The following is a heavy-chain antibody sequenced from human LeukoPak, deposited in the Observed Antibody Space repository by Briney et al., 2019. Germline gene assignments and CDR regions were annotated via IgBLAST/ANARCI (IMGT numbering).Heavy chain of an antibody. J-gene: IGHJ4*02. CDR1: GGSISSYY. V-gene: IGHV4-59*12. CDR2: IYYSGST. D-gene: IGHD4-17*01. CDR3: ASGTMPTVTYYFAS. Sequence: PSETLSLTCTVSGGSISSYYWSWIRQPPGKGLEWIGYIYYSGSTNYNPSLKSRVTISLDTSKNQFSLKLSSVTAADTAVYSCASGTMPTVTYYFASWGQGPLVTVSS.